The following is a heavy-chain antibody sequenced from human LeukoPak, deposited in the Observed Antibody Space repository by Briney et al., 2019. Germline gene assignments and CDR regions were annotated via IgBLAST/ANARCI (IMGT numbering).Heavy chain of an antibody. J-gene: IGHJ4*02. V-gene: IGHV1-46*01. Sequence: ASVTVSCKASGYIFTSYYMHWVRQAPGQGLDWMGIINPSGGSTSSAQKFQGRVTMTRHTSTSTVYMELSSLRSEDTAVYYCARANFACTSCRKWLDYWGQGTLVTVSS. CDR1: GYIFTSYY. D-gene: IGHD2-2*01. CDR3: ARANFACTSCRKWLDY. CDR2: INPSGGST.